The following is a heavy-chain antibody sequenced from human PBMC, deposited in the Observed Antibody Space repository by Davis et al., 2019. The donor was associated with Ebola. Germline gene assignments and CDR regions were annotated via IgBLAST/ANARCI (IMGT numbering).Heavy chain of an antibody. J-gene: IGHJ4*02. CDR1: GFTFSSYA. V-gene: IGHV3-23*01. CDR2: ISGSGGST. CDR3: ARAGEWELLYYFDY. D-gene: IGHD1-26*01. Sequence: PGGSLRLSCAASGFTFSSYAMSWVRRAPGKGLEWVSAISGSGGSTYYADSVKGRFTISRDNAKNSLYLQMNSLRAEDTAVYYCARAGEWELLYYFDYWGQGTLVTVSS.